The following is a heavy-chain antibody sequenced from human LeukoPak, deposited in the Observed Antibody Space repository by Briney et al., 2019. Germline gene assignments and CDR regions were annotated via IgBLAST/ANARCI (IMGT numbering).Heavy chain of an antibody. J-gene: IGHJ4*02. CDR2: ISGSGGTT. V-gene: IGHV3-23*01. Sequence: GGSLRLSCGASGFSFRSYVMTWLRQAPGKGLEWVSGISGSGGTTYYADSVKGRFTISRDNPKNTLYLQINSLRAEDTAVYYCAKDLRTTSSRGAIDYWGQGTLVTVSS. CDR1: GFSFRSYV. D-gene: IGHD6-6*01. CDR3: AKDLRTTSSRGAIDY.